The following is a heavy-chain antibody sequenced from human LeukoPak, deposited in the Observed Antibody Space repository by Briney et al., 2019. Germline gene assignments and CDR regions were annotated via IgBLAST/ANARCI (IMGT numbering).Heavy chain of an antibody. CDR2: IYYSGST. D-gene: IGHD2-2*01. CDR1: GVSISSSSYY. Sequence: SETLSLTCTVSGVSISSSSYYWGWIRQPPGKGLEWIGSIYYSGSTYYNPSLKSRVTISVDTSKNQFSLKLSSVTAADTAVYYCARHNNEPYCSSTSCYPYYFDYWGQGTLVTVSS. J-gene: IGHJ4*02. V-gene: IGHV4-39*01. CDR3: ARHNNEPYCSSTSCYPYYFDY.